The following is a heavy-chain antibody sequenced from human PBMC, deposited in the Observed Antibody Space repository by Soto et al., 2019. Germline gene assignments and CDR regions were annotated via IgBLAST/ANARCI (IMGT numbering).Heavy chain of an antibody. J-gene: IGHJ6*02. CDR2: ISYDGSNK. V-gene: IGHV3-30*18. CDR3: AKDEAVAGDYYYYYYGMDV. D-gene: IGHD6-19*01. CDR1: GFTFSSYG. Sequence: PGGSLRLSCAASGFTFSSYGMHWVRQAPGKGLEWVAVISYDGSNKYYADSVKGRFTISRDNSKNTLYLQMNSLRAEDTAVYYCAKDEAVAGDYYYYYYGMDVWGQGTTVTVS.